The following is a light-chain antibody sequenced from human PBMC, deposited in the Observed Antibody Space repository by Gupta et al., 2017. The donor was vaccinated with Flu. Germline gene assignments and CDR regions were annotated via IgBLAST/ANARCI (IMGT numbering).Light chain of an antibody. J-gene: IGKJ3*01. CDR2: KAS. V-gene: IGKV1-5*03. CDR1: QSISTW. Sequence: DIQMTQSPSTLSAPVGARVTITCRAGQSISTWLAWYQQKPGKAPNLLIYKASRLESGVPSRFSGSGSGTEFTLTILSLQPDDVATYYCQREVSNPFTFGHGTKVDIK. CDR3: QREVSNPFT.